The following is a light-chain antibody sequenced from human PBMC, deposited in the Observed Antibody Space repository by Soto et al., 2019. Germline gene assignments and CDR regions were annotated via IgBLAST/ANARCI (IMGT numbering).Light chain of an antibody. V-gene: IGKV3-11*01. CDR3: QQRINWPLT. CDR2: DVS. J-gene: IGKJ4*01. Sequence: EILLTQSPATLSLSPGERATLSCRASQSVSSFVAWYQQRPGQPPRLLIYDVSKRATGSPTRFSGSGSGTDFNLTISSLEPEDFAVYYCQQRINWPLTFGGGTKVEIK. CDR1: QSVSSF.